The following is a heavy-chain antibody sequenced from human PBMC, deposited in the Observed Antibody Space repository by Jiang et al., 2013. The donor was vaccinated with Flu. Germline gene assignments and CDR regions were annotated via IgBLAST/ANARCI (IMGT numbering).Heavy chain of an antibody. V-gene: IGHV3-21*01. D-gene: IGHD6-13*01. J-gene: IGHJ5*02. CDR3: ARDATRGAAAAGTDWFDP. CDR2: ISSSSSYI. Sequence: NWVRQAPGKGLEWVSSISSSSSYIYYADSVKGRFTISRDNAKNSLYLQMNSLRAEDTAVYYCARDATRGAAAAGTDWFDPWGQGTLVTVSS.